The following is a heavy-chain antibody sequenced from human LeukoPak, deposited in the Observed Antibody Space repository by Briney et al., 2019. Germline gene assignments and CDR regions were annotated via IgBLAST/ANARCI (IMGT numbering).Heavy chain of an antibody. D-gene: IGHD6-13*01. CDR1: GFTFSSYA. J-gene: IGHJ3*02. CDR2: ISGSGGST. Sequence: GGSLRLSCAASGFTFSSYAMSWVRQAPGKGLEWASAISGSGGSTYYADSVKGRFTISRDNSKNTLYLQMNSLRAEDTAVYYCAKDAARYSSSWTPDAFDIWGQGTMVTVSS. CDR3: AKDAARYSSSWTPDAFDI. V-gene: IGHV3-23*01.